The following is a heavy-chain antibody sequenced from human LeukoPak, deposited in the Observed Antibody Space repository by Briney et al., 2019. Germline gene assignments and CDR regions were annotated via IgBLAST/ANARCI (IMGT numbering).Heavy chain of an antibody. D-gene: IGHD6-19*01. CDR2: ISGGGSVI. CDR3: ARVYSSGWYDPD. V-gene: IGHV3-21*01. Sequence: GGSLRLSCAASGFTFSSYSMNWVRQAPGKGLEWVSSISGGGSVIYYAVSVKGRFTVSRDNAKNSLYLQMNSLRAEDTAVYYCARVYSSGWYDPDWGQGTLVTVSS. CDR1: GFTFSSYS. J-gene: IGHJ4*02.